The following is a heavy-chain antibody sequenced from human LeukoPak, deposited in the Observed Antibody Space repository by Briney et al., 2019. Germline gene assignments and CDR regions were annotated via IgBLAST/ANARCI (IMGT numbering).Heavy chain of an antibody. CDR2: IYPGDSDH. CDR3: ARQASALEWLHFDY. J-gene: IGHJ4*02. D-gene: IGHD3-3*01. V-gene: IGHV5-51*01. Sequence: GASRQISWQGSGCSFTSYWSGGVRPLPGRGLGGMGIIYPGDSDHRYTPSFQRQITISADKSISTAYLQWSSLKASDTAMYYCARQASALEWLHFDYWGQGALVTVSS. CDR1: GCSFTSYW.